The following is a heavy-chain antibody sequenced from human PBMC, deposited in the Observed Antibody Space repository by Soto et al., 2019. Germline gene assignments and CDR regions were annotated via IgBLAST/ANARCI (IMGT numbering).Heavy chain of an antibody. V-gene: IGHV1-69*01. CDR3: GRSLAGQQLVYYCYGMDV. CDR1: GGTFSSYA. J-gene: IGHJ6*02. Sequence: QGQLVQSGAEVKKPGSSVKVSCKASGGTFSSYAISWVRQAPGQGLEWMGGIIPIFGTANYAQKFQGRVTITADECTSTAYMELRSLRSEHTSVYYCGRSLAGQQLVYYCYGMDVLGQGTKVTVSS. CDR2: IIPIFGTA. D-gene: IGHD6-13*01.